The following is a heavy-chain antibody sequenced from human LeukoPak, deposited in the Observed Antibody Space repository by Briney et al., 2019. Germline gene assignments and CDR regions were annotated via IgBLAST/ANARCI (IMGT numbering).Heavy chain of an antibody. CDR3: ARGPYLYYDFWSGYYGGAFDI. D-gene: IGHD3-3*01. J-gene: IGHJ3*02. CDR1: GGSITSYY. Sequence: SETLSLTCTVSGGSITSYYWSWIRQPPGKGLESIGYIYYSGSTNYNPSLKSRVTISVDTSKNQVSLKLSSVTAADTAVYYCARGPYLYYDFWSGYYGGAFDIWGQGTMVTVSS. V-gene: IGHV4-59*01. CDR2: IYYSGST.